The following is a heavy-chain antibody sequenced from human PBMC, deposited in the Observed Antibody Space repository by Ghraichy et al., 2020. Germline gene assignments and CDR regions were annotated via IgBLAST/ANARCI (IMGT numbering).Heavy chain of an antibody. CDR3: ARDISPPYGLDV. V-gene: IGHV3-53*04. Sequence: GGSLTLSCEASDFTVGSHYMSWVRQTPGKGLEWVSVISGGGATFYADSVKGRFTISRHNSKNTLYLQLSSLRTDDTAVYYCARDISPPYGLDVWGQGTTVTVSS. D-gene: IGHD3-3*02. CDR2: ISGGGAT. CDR1: DFTVGSHY. J-gene: IGHJ6*02.